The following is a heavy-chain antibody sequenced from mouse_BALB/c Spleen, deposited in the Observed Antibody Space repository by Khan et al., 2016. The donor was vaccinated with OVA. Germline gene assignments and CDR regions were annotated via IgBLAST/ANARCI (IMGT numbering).Heavy chain of an antibody. CDR1: GYSITSNYA. Sequence: EVQLVESGPGLVKPSQSLSLTCTVTGYSITSNYAWNRIRQFPGNKLEGMGYISYSGSTNYNPSPNSRISITRDTSKNQFFLQLNSVTTEDTATYYCARGNYYGYAMDYWGQGTSITVSS. D-gene: IGHD1-1*01. CDR2: ISYSGST. CDR3: ARGNYYGYAMDY. J-gene: IGHJ4*01. V-gene: IGHV3-2*02.